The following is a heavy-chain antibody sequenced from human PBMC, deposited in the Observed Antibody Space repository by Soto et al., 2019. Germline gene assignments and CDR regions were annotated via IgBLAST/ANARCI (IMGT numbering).Heavy chain of an antibody. CDR2: INPNSGGT. CDR1: GYTFTGYY. D-gene: IGHD3-10*01. CDR3: ARLVGGYIDYFDY. Sequence: ASVKVSCKASGYTFTGYYMHWVRQAPGQGLEWMGWINPNSGGTNYAQKFQGRVTMTRDTSISTAYMELSRLRSDDTAVYYCARLVGGYIDYFDYWGQGTLVTVSS. J-gene: IGHJ4*02. V-gene: IGHV1-2*02.